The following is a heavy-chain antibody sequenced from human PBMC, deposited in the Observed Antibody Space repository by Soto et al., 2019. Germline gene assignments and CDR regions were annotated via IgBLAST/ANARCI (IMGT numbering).Heavy chain of an antibody. D-gene: IGHD5-12*01. Sequence: EVQLLESGGGFVQPGGSLRLSCAASGFTFSNYAMTWVRQAPGKGLEWVSAITSTGSSTYYADSVKGRFTISRDNSKNTLVLEINSLRAVDTAVYYCAKGAEGYVVSSLDFWGQGTLVSVSS. CDR1: GFTFSNYA. CDR3: AKGAEGYVVSSLDF. CDR2: ITSTGSST. V-gene: IGHV3-23*01. J-gene: IGHJ4*02.